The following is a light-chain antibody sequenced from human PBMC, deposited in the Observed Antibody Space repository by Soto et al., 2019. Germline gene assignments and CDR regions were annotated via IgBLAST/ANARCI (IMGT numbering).Light chain of an antibody. CDR3: QQFNSPPYT. CDR1: QGISTA. CDR2: DAS. J-gene: IGKJ2*01. Sequence: AIELTQSPSSLSASIGDRVSITCRASQGISTALAWYQQKPGKAPKLLISDASTLKDGVPSRFSGSGSETDFTLTINSLQPEDFATYYCQQFNSPPYTFGQGTNLEI. V-gene: IGKV1-13*02.